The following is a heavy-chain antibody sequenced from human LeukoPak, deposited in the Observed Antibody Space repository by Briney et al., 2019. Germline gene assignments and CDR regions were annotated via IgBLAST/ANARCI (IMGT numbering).Heavy chain of an antibody. J-gene: IGHJ4*02. V-gene: IGHV3-30*02. CDR2: IRSDGSNK. CDR3: ARILDSAWGELGY. CDR1: GFSFSSYG. D-gene: IGHD6-19*01. Sequence: GGSLRLSCAGPGFSFSSYGMHWVRQAPVKGLEWMAFIRSDGSNKYYADSVKGRFTISRDNSKNTLYLQMNSLRAEDTAVYYCARILDSAWGELGYWGQGTLVTVSS.